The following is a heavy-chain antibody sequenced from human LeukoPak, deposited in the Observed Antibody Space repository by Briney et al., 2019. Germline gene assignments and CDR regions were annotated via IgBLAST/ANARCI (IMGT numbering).Heavy chain of an antibody. CDR1: GFTFSSYI. D-gene: IGHD1-26*01. V-gene: IGHV3-48*02. CDR3: ARDLLFRTYYFDY. J-gene: IGHJ4*02. Sequence: GGSLRLSCAASGFTFSSYILNWVRQAPGKGLEWVSYISSSSTTIYYADSVKGRFTISRDNAKNSLYLQMNSLRDEDTAVYYCARDLLFRTYYFDYWGQGTLVTVSS. CDR2: ISSSSTTI.